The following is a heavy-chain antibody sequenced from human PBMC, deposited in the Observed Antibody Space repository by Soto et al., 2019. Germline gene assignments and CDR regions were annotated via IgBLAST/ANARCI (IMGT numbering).Heavy chain of an antibody. CDR3: ARWWSGSRQGFDP. D-gene: IGHD3-3*01. CDR1: GGSISSGDYY. Sequence: QVQLQESGPGLVKPSQTLSLTCTVSGGSISSGDYYWSWIRPHPGKGLEWIGYIYYSGSTYYNPSLKSRVTISVDTSKNQFSLELSSVTAADTAVYYCARWWSGSRQGFDPWGQGTLVTVSS. V-gene: IGHV4-31*03. J-gene: IGHJ5*02. CDR2: IYYSGST.